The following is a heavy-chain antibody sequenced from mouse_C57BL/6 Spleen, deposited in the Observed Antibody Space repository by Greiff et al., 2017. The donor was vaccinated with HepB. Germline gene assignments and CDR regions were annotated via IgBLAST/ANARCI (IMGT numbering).Heavy chain of an antibody. V-gene: IGHV1-66*01. D-gene: IGHD1-1*01. CDR3: ARGDYGSSAFDY. CDR2: IYPGSGNT. CDR1: GYSFTSYY. J-gene: IGHJ2*01. Sequence: QVQLQQSGPELVKPGASVKISCKASGYSFTSYYIHWVKQRPGQGLEWIGWIYPGSGNTKYNEKFKGKATLTADTSSSTAYMQLSSLTSEDSAVYYCARGDYGSSAFDYWGQGTTLTVSS.